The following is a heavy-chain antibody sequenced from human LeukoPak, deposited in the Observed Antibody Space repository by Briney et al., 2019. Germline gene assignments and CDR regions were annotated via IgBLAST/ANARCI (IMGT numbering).Heavy chain of an antibody. J-gene: IGHJ4*02. CDR3: ARYCSSTSCYSDY. V-gene: IGHV1-2*06. D-gene: IGHD2-2*01. CDR2: INPISGGT. Sequence: ASVKVSCKASGYTFTGYYMHWVRQAPGQGLEYMGRINPISGGTVYAQKFQGRVTMTRDTSITTAYMELTRLRSDDTAVYYCARYCSSTSCYSDYWGQGTLVTVSP. CDR1: GYTFTGYY.